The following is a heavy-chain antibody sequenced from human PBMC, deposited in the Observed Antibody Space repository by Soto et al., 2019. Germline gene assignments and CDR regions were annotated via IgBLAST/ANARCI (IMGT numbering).Heavy chain of an antibody. J-gene: IGHJ6*02. V-gene: IGHV4-30-2*01. CDR3: AVPAASVAGASGSYYYYGMDV. Sequence: PSETQSLTCAVAGGSISGGGYSWIWIRQPRWKGLEWILYIYHSGSPYYNPSLKSRVTISVDTSKNQFSLKLSSVTAADTAVYYCAVPAASVAGASGSYYYYGMDVWGQGTTVTVSS. CDR1: GGSISGGGYS. CDR2: IYHSGSP. D-gene: IGHD6-19*01.